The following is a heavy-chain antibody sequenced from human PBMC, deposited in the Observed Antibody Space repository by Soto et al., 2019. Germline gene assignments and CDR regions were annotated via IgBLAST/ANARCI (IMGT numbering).Heavy chain of an antibody. V-gene: IGHV3-23*01. CDR2: ITGNSGDI. J-gene: IGHJ4*02. CDR3: AKTQGYFDY. CDR1: GFTFSSYA. Sequence: GGSLRLSCAASGFTFSSYAMSWVRQAPGKGLEWVSVITGNSGDIRNADSVKGRFTISRDNSKNTLYLQMNSLRVEDTAVYYCAKTQGYFDYWGQGTLVTVSS.